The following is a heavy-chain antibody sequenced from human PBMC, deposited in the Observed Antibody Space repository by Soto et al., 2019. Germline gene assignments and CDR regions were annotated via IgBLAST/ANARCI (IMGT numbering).Heavy chain of an antibody. CDR3: ARDEGYYYGSGSYGYYYMDV. CDR1: GFTFTCYY. V-gene: IGHV1-46*03. Sequence: ASVKVSCKASGFTFTCYYMHWVRHSPGQGLEWMGIINPSGGSTSYAQRFQGRVTMTRDTSTSTVYMELSSLRSEDTAVYYCARDEGYYYGSGSYGYYYMDVWGKGTTVTVSS. J-gene: IGHJ6*03. D-gene: IGHD3-10*01. CDR2: INPSGGST.